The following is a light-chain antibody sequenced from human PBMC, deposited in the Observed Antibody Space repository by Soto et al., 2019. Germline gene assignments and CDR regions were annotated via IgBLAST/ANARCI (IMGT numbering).Light chain of an antibody. V-gene: IGKV3-20*01. CDR1: QSVSSSY. Sequence: EIVLTQSPGTLSLSPGERATISCRASQSVSSSYLAWYQQKPSQAPRLLIYGESSKATGIPDRFSDSGSGIDFTLTISRLEPEDFAVYYCQQYGSSRTFGQGTKVDIK. J-gene: IGKJ1*01. CDR3: QQYGSSRT. CDR2: GES.